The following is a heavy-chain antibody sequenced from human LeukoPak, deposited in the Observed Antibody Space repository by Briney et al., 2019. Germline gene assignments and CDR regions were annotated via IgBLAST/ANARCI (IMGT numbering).Heavy chain of an antibody. Sequence: GRSLRLSCAASGFTFSSYGMHWVRQAPGKGLEWVAVISYDGSNKYYADSVKGRFTISRDNSKNTLYLQMNSLRAEDTAVYYCAKIAAGYGVDVWGQGTTVTVSS. CDR3: AKIAAGYGVDV. CDR2: ISYDGSNK. J-gene: IGHJ6*02. V-gene: IGHV3-30*18. D-gene: IGHD6-13*01. CDR1: GFTFSSYG.